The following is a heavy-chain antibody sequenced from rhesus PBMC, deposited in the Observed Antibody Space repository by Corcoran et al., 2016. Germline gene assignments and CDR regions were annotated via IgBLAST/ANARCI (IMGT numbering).Heavy chain of an antibody. Sequence: QLQLQESGPGLVKPSETLSVTCAVSGGSISSSYWSWIRQAPGKGLEWMGYIYGSGSSTNYNPSLKSRDTLSVDTSKNQISLKLSSVTAADTAVYYCASTGMEDSWGQGVVVTVSS. V-gene: IGHV4-169*02. CDR2: IYGSGSST. J-gene: IGHJ6*01. D-gene: IGHD1-1-1*01. CDR1: GGSISSSY. CDR3: ASTGMEDS.